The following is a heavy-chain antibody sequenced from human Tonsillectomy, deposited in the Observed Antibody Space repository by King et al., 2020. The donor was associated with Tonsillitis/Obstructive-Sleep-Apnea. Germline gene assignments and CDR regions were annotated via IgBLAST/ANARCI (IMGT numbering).Heavy chain of an antibody. CDR2: IYYSGST. CDR3: ARRPRDSSGYYFYS. CDR1: GGSISSYY. Sequence: QLQESGPGLVKPSETLSLTCTVSGGSISSYYWSWIRQPPGKGLEWIGYIYYSGSTNYNPSLKSRVTISVDTSKNQFSLKLSSVTAADTAVYYCARRPRDSSGYYFYSWGPGTLVPVSS. J-gene: IGHJ4*02. D-gene: IGHD3-22*01. V-gene: IGHV4-59*08.